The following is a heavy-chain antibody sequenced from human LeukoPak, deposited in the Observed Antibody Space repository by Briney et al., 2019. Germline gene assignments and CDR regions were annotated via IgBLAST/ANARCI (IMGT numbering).Heavy chain of an antibody. V-gene: IGHV4-4*09. CDR1: GGSISSYY. Sequence: PSETLSLTCAVSGGSISSYYWSWIRQPPGKGLEWIGYIYTSGSTNYNPSLKSRVTISVDTSKNQFSLKLSSVTAADTAVYYCARQVTTVAPFDYWGQGTLVTVSS. CDR3: ARQVTTVAPFDY. CDR2: IYTSGST. J-gene: IGHJ4*02. D-gene: IGHD4-23*01.